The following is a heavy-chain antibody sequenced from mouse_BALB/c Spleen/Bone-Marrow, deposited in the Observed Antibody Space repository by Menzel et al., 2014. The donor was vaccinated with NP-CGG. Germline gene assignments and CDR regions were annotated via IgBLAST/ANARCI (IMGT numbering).Heavy chain of an antibody. CDR1: GFNIKDTY. Sequence: VHVKQSGAELVKPGASVKLSCTASGFNIKDTYMHWVKQRPEQGLEWIGRIDPANGNTKYDPKFQGKATITADTSSNTAYLQLSSLTSEDPAVYLCARWEYYGMEYWGQGNSVTVSS. CDR2: IDPANGNT. CDR3: ARWEYYGMEY. J-gene: IGHJ4*01. D-gene: IGHD4-1*01. V-gene: IGHV14-3*02.